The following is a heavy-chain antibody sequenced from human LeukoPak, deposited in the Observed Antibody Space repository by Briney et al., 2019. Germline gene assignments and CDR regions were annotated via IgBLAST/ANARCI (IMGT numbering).Heavy chain of an antibody. CDR3: ARGRHSSSWYVSEYFQH. V-gene: IGHV4-34*01. Sequence: SETLSLTCAVYGGSFSGYYWSWIRQPPGKGLEWIGEINHSGSTNYNPSLKSRVTISVDTSKNQFSLKLSSVTAADTAVYYCARGRHSSSWYVSEYFQHWGQGTLVTVSS. CDR1: GGSFSGYY. J-gene: IGHJ1*01. D-gene: IGHD6-13*01. CDR2: INHSGST.